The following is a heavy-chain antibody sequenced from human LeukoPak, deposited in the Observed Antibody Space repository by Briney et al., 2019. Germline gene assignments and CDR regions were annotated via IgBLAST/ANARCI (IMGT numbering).Heavy chain of an antibody. CDR3: ARLAYYYMDV. J-gene: IGHJ6*03. Sequence: SETLSLTCIVSGGSISSYYWSWIRQPPGKGLEWIGYIYYSGSTNYNPSLKSRVTISVDTSKNQFSLKLSSVTAADTAVYYCARLAYYYMDVWGKGTTVTVSS. CDR2: IYYSGST. CDR1: GGSISSYY. V-gene: IGHV4-59*08.